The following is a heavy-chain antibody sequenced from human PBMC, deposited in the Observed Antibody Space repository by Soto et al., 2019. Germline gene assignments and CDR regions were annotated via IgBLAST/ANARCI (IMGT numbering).Heavy chain of an antibody. Sequence: EVQLLESGGGLVQPGGSLRLSCAASGFTFSSYAMSWVRQAPGKGLEWVSAISGSGGSTYYADSVKGRFTISRDNSKNTLYLQMNSLRAEDTAVYYCAKEDIVVVVAATFPRMDVWGQGTTVTVSS. CDR2: ISGSGGST. V-gene: IGHV3-23*01. CDR1: GFTFSSYA. CDR3: AKEDIVVVVAATFPRMDV. D-gene: IGHD2-15*01. J-gene: IGHJ6*02.